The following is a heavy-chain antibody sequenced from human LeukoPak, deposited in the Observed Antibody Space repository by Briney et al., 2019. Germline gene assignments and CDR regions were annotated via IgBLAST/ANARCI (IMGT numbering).Heavy chain of an antibody. Sequence: AGGSLRLSRAASGFTFSNSWMQWVRQAPGKGLEWEASIEQDGSEKYYMDSVKGRFTISRDNAKNSLFLQMNSLRAEDTAVYHCTRGGNYCFDSWGQGSPVTVSS. CDR2: IEQDGSEK. CDR1: GFTFSNSW. D-gene: IGHD5-12*01. CDR3: TRGGNYCFDS. V-gene: IGHV3-7*01. J-gene: IGHJ4*02.